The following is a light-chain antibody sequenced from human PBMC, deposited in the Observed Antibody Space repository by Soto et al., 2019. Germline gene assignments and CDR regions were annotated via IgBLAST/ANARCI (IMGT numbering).Light chain of an antibody. CDR3: QQPNNYPWT. CDR2: EAA. J-gene: IGKJ1*01. CDR1: QYIHNY. V-gene: IGKV1-5*03. Sequence: DIQMTQSPSTLSASVGDRVTITCRASQYIHNYLAWYQQKPGEAPKLLIYEAANLESGVPSRFSGSGTGTEFTLTISSMQPHDFATSYCQQPNNYPWTSGQGTTVEL.